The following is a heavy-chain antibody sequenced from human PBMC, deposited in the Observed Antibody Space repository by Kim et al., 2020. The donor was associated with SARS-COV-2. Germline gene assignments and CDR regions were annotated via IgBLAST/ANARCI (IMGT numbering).Heavy chain of an antibody. CDR2: IVVGSGNT. CDR3: AASKGSDAYCGGDCYPYYYYGMDV. D-gene: IGHD2-21*02. CDR1: GFTFTSSA. V-gene: IGHV1-58*01. J-gene: IGHJ6*02. Sequence: SVKVSCKASGFTFTSSAVQWVRQARGQRLEWIGWIVVGSGNTNYAQKFQERVTITRDMSTSTAYMELSSLRSEDTAVYYCAASKGSDAYCGGDCYPYYYYGMDVWGQGTTVTVSS.